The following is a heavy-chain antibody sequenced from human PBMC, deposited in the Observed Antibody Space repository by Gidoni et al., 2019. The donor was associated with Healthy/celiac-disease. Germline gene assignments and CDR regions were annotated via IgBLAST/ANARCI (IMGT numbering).Heavy chain of an antibody. CDR1: GFPFSSYA. J-gene: IGHJ4*02. CDR3: AKVITPLDY. CDR2: ISGMVGST. Sequence: EVQLLESGGGLVQPGGSLRRSCAAYGFPFSSYAMSWVRQAPGKGMGWVSAISGMVGSTYDADSVKCRCTISRDNSKNTLYLQMNSLRAEDTAVYYCAKVITPLDYWGQGTLVTVSS. D-gene: IGHD1-20*01. V-gene: IGHV3-23*01.